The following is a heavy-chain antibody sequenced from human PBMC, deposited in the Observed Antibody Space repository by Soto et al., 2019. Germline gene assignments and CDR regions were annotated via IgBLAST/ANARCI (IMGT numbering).Heavy chain of an antibody. V-gene: IGHV3-21*01. J-gene: IGHJ6*02. CDR3: ARDPGFGATHRLGYYYYGMDV. D-gene: IGHD3-10*01. CDR1: GFTFSSYT. Sequence: GGSLRLSCAASGFTFSSYTMNWVRQAPGKGLEWVSSISSSSSYIYYADSVKGRFTISRDNAKNSLYLQMSSLRAEDTAVYYCARDPGFGATHRLGYYYYGMDVWGQGTTVTVSS. CDR2: ISSSSSYI.